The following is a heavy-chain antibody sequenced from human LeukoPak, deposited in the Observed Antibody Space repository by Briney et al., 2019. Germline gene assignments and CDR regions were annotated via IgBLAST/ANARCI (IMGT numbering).Heavy chain of an antibody. CDR3: ARGYSSNWNWFDP. J-gene: IGHJ5*02. CDR2: IYTSGST. V-gene: IGHV4-61*01. Sequence: SETLSLTCTVSGVSVSSGTYYWTWIRQPPGKGLEWIGNIYTSGSTNYSPSLKSRLTISLDTSKNQFSLRLISVTAADTAVYYCARGYSSNWNWFDPWGQGTLVTVSS. D-gene: IGHD6-13*01. CDR1: GVSVSSGTYY.